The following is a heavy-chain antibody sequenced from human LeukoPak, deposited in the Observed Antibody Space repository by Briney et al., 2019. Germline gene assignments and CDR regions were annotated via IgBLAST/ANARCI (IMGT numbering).Heavy chain of an antibody. J-gene: IGHJ3*02. D-gene: IGHD2-15*01. CDR3: ARDGGYCGGGSCYSAFDI. CDR1: GFTVSSNY. Sequence: GGSLRLSCAASGFTVSSNYMSWVRQAPGKGLEWVSVIYSGGSTYYADSVKGRFTISRDNSKNTLYLQMNSLRAEDTAVYYCARDGGYCGGGSCYSAFDIWGQGTMVTVSS. V-gene: IGHV3-66*01. CDR2: IYSGGST.